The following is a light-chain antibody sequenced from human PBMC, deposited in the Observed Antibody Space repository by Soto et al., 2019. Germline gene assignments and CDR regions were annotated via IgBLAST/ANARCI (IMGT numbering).Light chain of an antibody. CDR2: DVS. CDR3: CSYAGSYTVV. CDR1: SSDVGGYNY. J-gene: IGLJ2*01. Sequence: QSALTQPRSVSGSPGQSVTISCTGTSSDVGGYNYVSWYQQHPGTAPKFMIYDVSERPSGVPDRFSGSKSGNTASLTISGLQAEDEADYYCCSYAGSYTVVFGGGTKLTVL. V-gene: IGLV2-11*01.